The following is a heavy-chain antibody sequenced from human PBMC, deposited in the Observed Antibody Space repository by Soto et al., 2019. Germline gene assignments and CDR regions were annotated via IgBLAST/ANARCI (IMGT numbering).Heavy chain of an antibody. J-gene: IGHJ5*02. CDR2: IIPIFGTA. CDR1: GGTFSSYA. V-gene: IGHV1-69*13. Sequence: WVSVKVSFKASGGTFSSYAIIWVRQAPGQGLEWMGGIIPIFGTANYAQKFQGRVTITADESTSTAYMELSSLRSEDTAVYYCARGSSSSKYNWFDPWGQGTLVTVSS. CDR3: ARGSSSSKYNWFDP. D-gene: IGHD6-6*01.